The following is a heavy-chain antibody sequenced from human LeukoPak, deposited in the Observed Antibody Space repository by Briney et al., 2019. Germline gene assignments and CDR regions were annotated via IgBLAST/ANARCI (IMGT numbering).Heavy chain of an antibody. CDR2: IIPIFGTA. Sequence: ASVKVSCQASGGTFSSYAISWVRQAPGQGLEWRGGIIPIFGTANYAQKFQGRVTITTDESTSTAYMELSRLRSEDTAVYYCARAPLGNWNRERAIEDAGYFDYWRQGTLVTVSS. CDR3: ARAPLGNWNRERAIEDAGYFDY. CDR1: GGTFSSYA. J-gene: IGHJ4*02. D-gene: IGHD1/OR15-1a*01. V-gene: IGHV1-69*05.